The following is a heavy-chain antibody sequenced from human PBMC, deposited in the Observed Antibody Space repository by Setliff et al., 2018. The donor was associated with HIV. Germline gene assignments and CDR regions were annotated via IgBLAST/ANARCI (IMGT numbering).Heavy chain of an antibody. CDR2: INHSGTT. J-gene: IGHJ4*02. D-gene: IGHD7-27*01. Sequence: SETLSLTCAVYGGSFSDYYWSWIRQPPGKGLEWIGEINHSGTTHYNPSLKSRVFISVDTSKNQFSLKLSSVTAADTAVYYCARQPSWGSIDYWGQGTLVTVSS. CDR1: GGSFSDYY. V-gene: IGHV4-34*09. CDR3: ARQPSWGSIDY.